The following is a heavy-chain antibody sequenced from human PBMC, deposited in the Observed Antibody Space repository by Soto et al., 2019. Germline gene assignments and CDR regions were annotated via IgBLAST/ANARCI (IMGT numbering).Heavy chain of an antibody. Sequence: EAQLVESGGGLVQPGGSLRLSCVASEFTFSSYWMTWVRQSPGKGLEWVSNIKQDGTEKYYVDSVKGRFTISRDNAKSSLYLQMTSLRAEDTAVYYCASLRGSLAYVYRFDPWGQGTLVTVSS. D-gene: IGHD3-16*01. CDR1: EFTFSSYW. J-gene: IGHJ5*02. V-gene: IGHV3-7*01. CDR3: ASLRGSLAYVYRFDP. CDR2: IKQDGTEK.